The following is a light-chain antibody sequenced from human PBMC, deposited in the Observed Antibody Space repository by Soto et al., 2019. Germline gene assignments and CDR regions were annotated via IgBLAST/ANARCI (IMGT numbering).Light chain of an antibody. CDR2: GAS. V-gene: IGKV3-20*01. CDR1: QTVDTNY. Sequence: EIVLTQSPATLSLSPGGRATLSCRASQTVDTNYLAWYQQIPGQAPRLLIYGASTRATGIPDRFSGSGSGTDFTLTISRLDPEDSAVYYCQQYATSPWTFGQGTKVDIK. CDR3: QQYATSPWT. J-gene: IGKJ1*01.